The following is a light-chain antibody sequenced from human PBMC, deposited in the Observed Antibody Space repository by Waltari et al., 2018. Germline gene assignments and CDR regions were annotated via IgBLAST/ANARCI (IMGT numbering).Light chain of an antibody. V-gene: IGKV2-28*01. Sequence: DIVMTQSPLSLPVTPGEPASVSCRSSQSLLHSNGYNYLDWYLQKPGQSPQLLIYLDSNRASGVPDRFSGSGSGTDFTLKISRVEAEDVGVYYYMQALQTITFGQGTRLEIK. CDR1: QSLLHSNGYNY. CDR3: MQALQTIT. J-gene: IGKJ5*01. CDR2: LDS.